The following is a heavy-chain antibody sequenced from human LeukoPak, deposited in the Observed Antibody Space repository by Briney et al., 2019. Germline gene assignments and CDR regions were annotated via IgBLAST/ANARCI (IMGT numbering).Heavy chain of an antibody. Sequence: GGSLSLSCAASGFTFSSYWMSWVRQAPGKGLEWVANIKEDGNDKYYVDSVKGRFTISRDNAKNSLYLQMNGLKAEDTAVYYCARGDFNGWSSNWFDTWGQGTLVTVSS. D-gene: IGHD6-19*01. J-gene: IGHJ5*01. V-gene: IGHV3-7*03. CDR1: GFTFSSYW. CDR2: IKEDGNDK. CDR3: ARGDFNGWSSNWFDT.